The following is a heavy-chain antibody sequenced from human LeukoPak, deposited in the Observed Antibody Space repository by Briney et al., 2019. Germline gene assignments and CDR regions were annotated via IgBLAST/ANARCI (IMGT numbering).Heavy chain of an antibody. D-gene: IGHD3-3*01. J-gene: IGHJ5*02. CDR3: ARDKLTITPTSNNWFDP. CDR1: GYTFTSYG. CDR2: ISAYNGNT. Sequence: GASVKVSCKASGYTFTSYGISWVRQAPGQGLEWMGWISAYNGNTNYAQELQGRVTMTTDTSTSTAYMELRSLRSDDTAVYYCARDKLTITPTSNNWFDPWGQGTLVTVSS. V-gene: IGHV1-18*01.